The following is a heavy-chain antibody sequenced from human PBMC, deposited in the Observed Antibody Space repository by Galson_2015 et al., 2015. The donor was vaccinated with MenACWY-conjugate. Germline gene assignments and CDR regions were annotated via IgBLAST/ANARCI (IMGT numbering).Heavy chain of an antibody. CDR1: GGSISSRSYY. D-gene: IGHD2-2*01. V-gene: IGHV4-39*01. J-gene: IGHJ3*02. CDR3: ARHDRTAPARSGAFDI. Sequence: ATLSLPCTVSGGSISSRSYYWDWIRPPPGGGLEWIGTIYYSGSTYYSSSLKSRVTISVDTSQNQFSLNLSSVTAADTAMYYCARHDRTAPARSGAFDIWGRGTMVTVSS. CDR2: IYYSGST.